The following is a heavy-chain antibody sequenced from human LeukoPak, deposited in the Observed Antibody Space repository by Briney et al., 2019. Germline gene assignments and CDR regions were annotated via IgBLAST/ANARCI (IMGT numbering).Heavy chain of an antibody. CDR2: IIPIFDTA. CDR1: GGTFSSYA. D-gene: IGHD2-2*02. Sequence: SVKVSCKASGGTFSSYAISWVRQAPGQGLEWMGGIIPIFDTANYAQKFQGRVTITADESTSTAYMELSSLRSEDTAVYYCASFLGEGCSSTSCYIASWFDPWGQGTLVTVSS. J-gene: IGHJ5*02. V-gene: IGHV1-69*01. CDR3: ASFLGEGCSSTSCYIASWFDP.